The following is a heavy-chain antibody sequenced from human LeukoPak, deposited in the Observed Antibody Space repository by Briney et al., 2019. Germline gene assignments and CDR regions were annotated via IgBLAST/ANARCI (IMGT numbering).Heavy chain of an antibody. CDR2: INPNSGGT. J-gene: IGHJ4*02. D-gene: IGHD3-10*01. Sequence: ASVKVSCKASGYTFTGYYMHWVRQAPGQGLEWMGRINPNSGGTNYAQKFQGRVTMTRDTSISTAYMELSRLRSDDTAVYYCARGIWFRETYFDYWGQGTLVTVSS. CDR1: GYTFTGYY. CDR3: ARGIWFRETYFDY. V-gene: IGHV1-2*06.